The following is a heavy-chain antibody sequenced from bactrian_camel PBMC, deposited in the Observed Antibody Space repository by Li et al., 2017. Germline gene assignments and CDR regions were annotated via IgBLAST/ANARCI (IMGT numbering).Heavy chain of an antibody. V-gene: IGHV3S1*01. J-gene: IGHJ4*01. CDR2: IFNGDRRV. CDR3: KTDLVPDKYYGSWCHDTISAR. CDR1: YLADSSTC. Sequence: HVQLVESGGGSVQAGGSLRLSCTAPYLADSSTCMAWFRQVAEKEREGVAAIFNGDRRVYYRDSVKGRFTVSLDSATNTLYLQMNSLKPEDTAAYYCKTDLVPDKYYGSWCHDTISARWGQGTQVTV. D-gene: IGHD3*01.